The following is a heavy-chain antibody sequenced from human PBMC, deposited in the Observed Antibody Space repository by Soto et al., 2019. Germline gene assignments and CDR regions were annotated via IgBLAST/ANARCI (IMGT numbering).Heavy chain of an antibody. J-gene: IGHJ4*02. CDR3: TTDRLPMYYFDY. CDR2: IKSKTDGGTT. D-gene: IGHD2-21*01. CDR1: GFTFSNAW. V-gene: IGHV3-15*01. Sequence: GGSLRLSCAASGFTFSNAWMSWVRQAPGKGLEWVGRIKSKTDGGTTDYAAPVKGRFTISRDDSKNTLYLQMNSLKTEDTAVYYCTTDRLPMYYFDYWGQGTLVTVSS.